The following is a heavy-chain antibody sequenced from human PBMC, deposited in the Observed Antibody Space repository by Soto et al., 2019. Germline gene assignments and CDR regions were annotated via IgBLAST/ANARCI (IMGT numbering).Heavy chain of an antibody. Sequence: QLQLQESGSGLVKPSQTLSLTCAVSGGSISSGGYSWSWIRQPPGKGLEWIGYIYHSGSTYYNPSLRTRVTMSVDRPKTQFSLKRSSVTAADTAVYYCAAGGGLPRYYWGQGTLVTVSS. D-gene: IGHD5-12*01. V-gene: IGHV4-30-2*01. CDR3: AAGGGLPRYY. J-gene: IGHJ4*02. CDR1: GGSISSGGYS. CDR2: IYHSGST.